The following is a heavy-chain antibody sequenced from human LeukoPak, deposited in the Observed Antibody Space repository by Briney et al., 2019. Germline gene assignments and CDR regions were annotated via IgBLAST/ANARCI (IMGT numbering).Heavy chain of an antibody. Sequence: PGGSLRLSCAASGFTFSSHVMSWVRQAPGEGLEWVAGIYDGGKTYYGGSVKDRFIISRDSSRNSLFLQMYSLRAEDTAVYYCARGGYDMFLWGQGTTVTVSS. CDR2: IYDGGKT. V-gene: IGHV3-66*01. CDR1: GFTFSSHV. CDR3: ARGGYDMFL. J-gene: IGHJ6*02. D-gene: IGHD3-22*01.